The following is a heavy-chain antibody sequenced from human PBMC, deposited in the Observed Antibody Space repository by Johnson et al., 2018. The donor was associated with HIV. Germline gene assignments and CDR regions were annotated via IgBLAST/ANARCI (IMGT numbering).Heavy chain of an antibody. D-gene: IGHD6-25*01. J-gene: IGHJ3*02. CDR2: ISYDGSNK. Sequence: QVQLVESGGGVVQPGRSLTLSCIGSGFTFSDYAIHWVRQAPGKGLEWVAVISYDGSNKYYADSVKGRFTISRDNSKNTLYLQMNSLSAEDTAVYYCARDLAAGIPSDAFDIWGQGTMVTVSS. CDR3: ARDLAAGIPSDAFDI. V-gene: IGHV3-30-3*01. CDR1: GFTFSDYA.